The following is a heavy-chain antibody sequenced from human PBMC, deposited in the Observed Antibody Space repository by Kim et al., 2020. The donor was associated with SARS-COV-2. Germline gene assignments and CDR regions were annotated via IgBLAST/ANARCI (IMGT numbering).Heavy chain of an antibody. D-gene: IGHD5-12*01. V-gene: IGHV4-39*07. CDR2: IYYSGST. CDR1: GGSISSSSYY. Sequence: SETLSLTCTVSGGSISSSSYYWGWIRQPPGKGLEWIGSIYYSGSTYYNPSLKSRVTISVDTSKNQFSLKLSSVTAADTAVYYCARSESVATSLLLRYWGQGTLVTVSS. J-gene: IGHJ4*02. CDR3: ARSESVATSLLLRY.